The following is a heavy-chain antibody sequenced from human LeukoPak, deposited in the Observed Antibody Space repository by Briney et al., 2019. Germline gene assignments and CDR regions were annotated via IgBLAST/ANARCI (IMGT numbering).Heavy chain of an antibody. CDR3: AKEGVGPTQFCFDY. V-gene: IGHV1-2*02. Sequence: ASVKVSFKASGYTFTGYYMHWVRQAPGQGLEWMGWINPNSGGTNYAQKFQGRVTMTRDTSISTAYMELSSLGSDDTAVYSCAKEGVGPTQFCFDYWAQGTPVTVSS. CDR1: GYTFTGYY. D-gene: IGHD1-26*01. J-gene: IGHJ4*02. CDR2: INPNSGGT.